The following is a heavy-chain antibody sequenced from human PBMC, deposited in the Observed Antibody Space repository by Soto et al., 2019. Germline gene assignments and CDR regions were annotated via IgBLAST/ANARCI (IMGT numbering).Heavy chain of an antibody. CDR2: TYYRSKWYN. Sequence: KQSQTLSLTCAISGDSVSSNSAAWNWIRQSPSRGLEWLGRTYYRSKWYNDYAVSVKSRITINPDTSKNQFSLQLNSVTPEDTAVYYCARELGARITIFGVVITGGGLDVWGKGTTVTVSS. V-gene: IGHV6-1*01. D-gene: IGHD3-3*01. CDR3: ARELGARITIFGVVITGGGLDV. J-gene: IGHJ6*04. CDR1: GDSVSSNSAA.